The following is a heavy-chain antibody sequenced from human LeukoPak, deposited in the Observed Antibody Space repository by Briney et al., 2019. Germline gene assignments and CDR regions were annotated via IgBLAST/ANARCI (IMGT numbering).Heavy chain of an antibody. CDR3: ARDLGDGDYAH. Sequence: WVSSIIGSRGSTYYADSLRGRFTISRDNAKNTLYLQMNSLRAEDTAVYYCARDLGDGDYAHWGQGTLVTVSS. CDR2: IIGSRGST. D-gene: IGHD4-17*01. J-gene: IGHJ4*02. V-gene: IGHV3-23*01.